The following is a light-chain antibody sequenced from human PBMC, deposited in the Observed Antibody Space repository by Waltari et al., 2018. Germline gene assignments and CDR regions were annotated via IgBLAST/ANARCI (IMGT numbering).Light chain of an antibody. J-gene: IGLJ2*01. CDR1: SDVGNYPP. CDR3: CTFTSSGTWV. CDR2: GAT. Sequence: QSALTQPASVSGSPGQSITISCTSDVGNYPPVSWYQQRPGTAPKLKIYGATKRPSGVSDRFSGSKSVNTASLTISGLQAEDEADYYCCTFTSSGTWVFGGGTKLTVL. V-gene: IGLV2-23*01.